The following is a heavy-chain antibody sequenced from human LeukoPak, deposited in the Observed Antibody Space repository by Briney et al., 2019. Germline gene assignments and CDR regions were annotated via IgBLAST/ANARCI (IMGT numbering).Heavy chain of an antibody. J-gene: IGHJ5*02. Sequence: ASVKVSCKASGYTFTSYYMHWVRQAPGQGLEWMGIINPSGGSTSYAQKFQGRVTMTRDMSTSTVYMELSSLRSEDTAVYYCAREATDYGSGSFAPVSWFDPWGQGTLVTVSS. CDR3: AREATDYGSGSFAPVSWFDP. CDR2: INPSGGST. D-gene: IGHD3-10*01. V-gene: IGHV1-46*01. CDR1: GYTFTSYY.